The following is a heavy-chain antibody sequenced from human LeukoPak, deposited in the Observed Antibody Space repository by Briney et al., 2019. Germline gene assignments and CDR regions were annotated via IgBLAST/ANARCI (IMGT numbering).Heavy chain of an antibody. D-gene: IGHD3-10*01. V-gene: IGHV3-7*01. CDR1: GFTFSSYA. J-gene: IGHJ6*02. Sequence: GGSLRLSCAASGFTFSSYAMHWVRQAPGKGLECVANIKKDGSEKYYINSVKGRFTNSRDNAKNSLYLQMNSLRAEDTALYYCARDQFVSWFGELSYYYYYGMDVWGQGTTVTVSS. CDR3: ARDQFVSWFGELSYYYYYGMDV. CDR2: IKKDGSEK.